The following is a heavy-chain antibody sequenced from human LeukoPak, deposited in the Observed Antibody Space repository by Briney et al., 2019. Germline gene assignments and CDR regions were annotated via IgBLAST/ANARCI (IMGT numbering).Heavy chain of an antibody. J-gene: IGHJ4*02. Sequence: SQTLSLTCTVSGGSISSGDYYWSWIRQPPGKGLEWIGYIYYGGSTYYNPSLKSRVTISVDTSKNQFSLKLSSVTAADTAVYYCAREGLYGSGKIDYWGQGTLVTVSS. CDR1: GGSISSGDYY. CDR2: IYYGGST. CDR3: AREGLYGSGKIDY. D-gene: IGHD3-10*01. V-gene: IGHV4-30-4*01.